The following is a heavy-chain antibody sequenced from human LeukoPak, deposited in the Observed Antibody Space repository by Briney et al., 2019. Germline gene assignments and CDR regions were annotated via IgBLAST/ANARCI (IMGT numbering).Heavy chain of an antibody. D-gene: IGHD5-18*01. J-gene: IGHJ3*02. CDR3: ASRWIQDGFDT. CDR1: GYRFTSYW. CDR2: IYPGDSDT. V-gene: IGHV5-51*01. Sequence: GESLKISCKGSGYRFTSYWIGWVRQKPGKGLEWMGIIYPGDSDTRYSPSFQGQVTISADKSISTAYLQWSSLKASDTAMYYCASRWIQDGFDTWGQGTMVTVSS.